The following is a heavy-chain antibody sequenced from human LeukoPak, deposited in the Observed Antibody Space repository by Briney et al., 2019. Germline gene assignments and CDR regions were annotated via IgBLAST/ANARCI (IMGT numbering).Heavy chain of an antibody. CDR2: IGSDGNKK. Sequence: GRSLRLSCAASGFTFSSYAMHWVRQAPGKGLEWVALIGSDGNKKYYADSVKGRFSISRDNSNNTLYLQMNSLGVEDTAVYYCARGRCSSSWKDYWGQGTLVTVSS. D-gene: IGHD2-2*01. J-gene: IGHJ4*02. V-gene: IGHV3-33*01. CDR1: GFTFSSYA. CDR3: ARGRCSSSWKDY.